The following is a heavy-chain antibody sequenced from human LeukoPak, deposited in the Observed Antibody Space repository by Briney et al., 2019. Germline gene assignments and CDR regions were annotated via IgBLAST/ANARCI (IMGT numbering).Heavy chain of an antibody. J-gene: IGHJ4*02. CDR3: ARDRGDSVRGCYRYILVCHY. CDR1: GFSSRSFL. CDR2: IKDDGSER. D-gene: IGHD3-16*02. Sequence: GGSMRPSSGASGFSSRSFLVGGGRQAPGKGLEWVASIKDDGSERYYVDSVRGRFTISRDNAKNSVSLLMNSQRVEDTAVYYCARDRGDSVRGCYRYILVCHYWGRGTLVTVSS. V-gene: IGHV3-7*04.